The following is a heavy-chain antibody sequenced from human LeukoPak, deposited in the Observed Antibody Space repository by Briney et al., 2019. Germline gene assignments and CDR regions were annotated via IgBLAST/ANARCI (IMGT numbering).Heavy chain of an antibody. CDR2: INHSGST. J-gene: IGHJ6*02. Sequence: SETLSLTCAVYGGSFSGYYWSWIRQPPGKGLEWIGEINHSGSTNYNPSLKSRVTISVDTSKNQFSLKVSSVTAADTAVYYCARGPGYCSSTSCYYYYGMDVWGQGTTVTVSS. CDR1: GGSFSGYY. V-gene: IGHV4-34*01. CDR3: ARGPGYCSSTSCYYYYGMDV. D-gene: IGHD2-2*01.